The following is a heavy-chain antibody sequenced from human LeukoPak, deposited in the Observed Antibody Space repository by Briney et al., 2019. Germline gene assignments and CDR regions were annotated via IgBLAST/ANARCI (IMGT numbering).Heavy chain of an antibody. J-gene: IGHJ3*02. CDR1: GFTFSSYS. D-gene: IGHD4-17*01. CDR2: IYYSGST. CDR3: ARDTVTTPDAFDI. Sequence: LRLSCAASGFTFSSYSMNWVRQAPGKGLEWIGYIYYSGSTYYNPSLKSRVTISVDTSKNQFSLKLSSVTAADTAVYYCARDTVTTPDAFDIWGQGTMVTVSS. V-gene: IGHV4-31*02.